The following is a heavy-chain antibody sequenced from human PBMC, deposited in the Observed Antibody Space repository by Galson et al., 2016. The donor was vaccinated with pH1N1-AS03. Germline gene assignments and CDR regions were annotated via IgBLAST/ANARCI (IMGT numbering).Heavy chain of an antibody. D-gene: IGHD7-27*01. J-gene: IGHJ4*02. CDR1: GFTFTGYW. CDR3: ARTNWFDY. CDR2: IKGDGSEK. Sequence: SLRLSCAASGFTFTGYWMSWVRQAPGKGLEWVANIKGDGSEKVYVDSVKGRFTISRDNAKNSLYLQMGSLRAEDTAVYYCARTNWFDYWGQGTLVTVSS. V-gene: IGHV3-7*01.